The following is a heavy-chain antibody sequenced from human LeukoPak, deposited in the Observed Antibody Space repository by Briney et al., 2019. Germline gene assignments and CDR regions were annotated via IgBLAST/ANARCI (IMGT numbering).Heavy chain of an antibody. V-gene: IGHV1-18*01. Sequence: GASVKVSCKASGYTFTSYGISWVRQAPGQGLEWMGWISAYNGNTNYAQKLQGRVTMTTDTSTSTAYMELRSLRSDDTAVYYCARADCSGGSCYSQNDYWGQGTLVTVSS. D-gene: IGHD2-15*01. CDR1: GYTFTSYG. J-gene: IGHJ4*02. CDR3: ARADCSGGSCYSQNDY. CDR2: ISAYNGNT.